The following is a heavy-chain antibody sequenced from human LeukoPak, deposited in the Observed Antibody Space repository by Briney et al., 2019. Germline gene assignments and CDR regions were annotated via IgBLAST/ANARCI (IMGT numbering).Heavy chain of an antibody. CDR2: IYTSGST. V-gene: IGHV4-4*07. Sequence: SETLSLTCTVSGGSISSYYWSWIRQSAGKGLEWIGRIYTSGSTNYNPSLKSRVTMSVDTSKNQFSLKLSSVTAADTAVYYCAGDPAYYDILTGSNWFDPWGQGTLVTVSS. CDR3: AGDPAYYDILTGSNWFDP. CDR1: GGSISSYY. D-gene: IGHD3-9*01. J-gene: IGHJ5*02.